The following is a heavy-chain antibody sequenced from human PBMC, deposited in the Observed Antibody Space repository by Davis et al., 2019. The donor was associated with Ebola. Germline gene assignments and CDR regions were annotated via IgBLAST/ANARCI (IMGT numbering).Heavy chain of an antibody. D-gene: IGHD4-17*01. CDR3: AHKAYGSLANWFGP. CDR2: IYWDDDK. CDR1: GFSLSTAGVG. Sequence: SGPTLVKPPQTLTLTCSFSGFSLSTAGVGVAWIRQPPGKALEWLALIYWDDDKRYSPSLRSRLTISKDTSKNQVVLTMTNMDPLDTATYYCAHKAYGSLANWFGPWGQGTLVTVSS. J-gene: IGHJ5*02. V-gene: IGHV2-5*02.